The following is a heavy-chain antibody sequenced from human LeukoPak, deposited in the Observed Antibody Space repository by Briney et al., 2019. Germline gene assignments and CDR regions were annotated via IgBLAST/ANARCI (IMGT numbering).Heavy chain of an antibody. CDR2: ISASGGST. Sequence: GGSLGLSFAASGFTFTSYAMTRVRQAPGKGLEWVSTISASGGSTYYADSGKGRFTISRDNSKSTLSLQMNSLRAEDTAVYYCAKGDCSSTSCYIDYWGQGTLVTVSS. J-gene: IGHJ4*02. CDR1: GFTFTSYA. V-gene: IGHV3-23*01. CDR3: AKGDCSSTSCYIDY. D-gene: IGHD2-2*01.